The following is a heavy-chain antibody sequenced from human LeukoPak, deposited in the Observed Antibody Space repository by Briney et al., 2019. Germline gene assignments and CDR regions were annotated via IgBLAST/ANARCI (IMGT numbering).Heavy chain of an antibody. D-gene: IGHD6-19*01. CDR3: AKSAVAGRVRDFDC. J-gene: IGHJ4*02. CDR1: GFTFSNYY. CDR2: ISASGDNT. V-gene: IGHV3-23*01. Sequence: GGSLRLSCAASGFTFSNYYMSWVRQAPGKGLEWVSTISASGDNTYYADSVKGRFTISRDNSRNTLYLHMSTLRAEDTALYYCAKSAVAGRVRDFDCWGQGTLVTVSS.